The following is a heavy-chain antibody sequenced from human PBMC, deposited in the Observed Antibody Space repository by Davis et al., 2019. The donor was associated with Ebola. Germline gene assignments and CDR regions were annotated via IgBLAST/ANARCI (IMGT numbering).Heavy chain of an antibody. Sequence: GESLKISCAASGFTFSSYAMSWVRQAPGKGLEWVSAISGSGGSTYYADSVKGRFTISRDNSKNTLYLQMNSLRAEDTAVYYCAKDSQLWFREPPGGDYWGQGTLVTVSS. D-gene: IGHD3-10*01. V-gene: IGHV3-23*01. J-gene: IGHJ4*02. CDR2: ISGSGGST. CDR3: AKDSQLWFREPPGGDY. CDR1: GFTFSSYA.